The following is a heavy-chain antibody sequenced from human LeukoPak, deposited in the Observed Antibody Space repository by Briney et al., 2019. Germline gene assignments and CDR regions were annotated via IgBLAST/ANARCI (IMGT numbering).Heavy chain of an antibody. J-gene: IGHJ4*02. D-gene: IGHD5-18*01. V-gene: IGHV3-23*01. CDR1: GFTFWRFA. Sequence: PGGSLRLSCIGSGFTFWRFALSWVRLAPGKGLEWVASITAGGTVTYYADSVKGRFTISRDNSKNTLYLQMNSLRAEDTAVYYCAKVVFGTYSYGLDYWGQGTLVTVSS. CDR3: AKVVFGTYSYGLDY. CDR2: ITAGGTVT.